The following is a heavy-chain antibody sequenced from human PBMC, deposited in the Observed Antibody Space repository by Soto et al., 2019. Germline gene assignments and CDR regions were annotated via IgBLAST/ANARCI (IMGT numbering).Heavy chain of an antibody. CDR2: IRSRSNGYAT. J-gene: IGHJ4*02. CDR3: SRPGYSNYDSDY. Sequence: EVQLVESGGRLVTPGGSLRLSCAASGFPFITAWMTWVRQAPGKGLEWVGRIRSRSNGYATAYAASVRGRFTISRDDSKNTAYLQMNSLKTEDTAVYYCSRPGYSNYDSDYWGQGTLVTVSS. D-gene: IGHD5-12*01. CDR1: GFPFITAW. V-gene: IGHV3-73*01.